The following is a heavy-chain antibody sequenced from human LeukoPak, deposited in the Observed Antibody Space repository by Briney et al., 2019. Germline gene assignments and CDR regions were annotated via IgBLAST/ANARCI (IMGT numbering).Heavy chain of an antibody. D-gene: IGHD5-12*01. J-gene: IGHJ5*02. Sequence: ASETLSLTCAVSGGSISSSNWWSWVRQPPGKGLEWIGEIYHSGSTNYNPSLKSRVTISVDKSKNQFSLKLSSVTAADTAVYYCASSQTTRAVVTTNWFDPWGQGTLVTVSS. CDR1: GGSISSSNW. V-gene: IGHV4-4*02. CDR3: ASSQTTRAVVTTNWFDP. CDR2: IYHSGST.